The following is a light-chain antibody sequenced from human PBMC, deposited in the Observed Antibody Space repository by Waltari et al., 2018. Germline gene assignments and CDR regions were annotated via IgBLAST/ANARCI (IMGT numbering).Light chain of an antibody. V-gene: IGKV3-15*01. CDR3: QRYNNWPPRT. CDR1: QSISIN. CDR2: GAS. Sequence: EIVMTQSPATLSVSQGERATLSCRASQSISINLAWYQDKPGQAPRLRIYGASTRATGIPSRFSGSGSGTEFTRIISSLQSEDFAVYYCQRYNNWPPRTFGQGTKVEMK. J-gene: IGKJ1*01.